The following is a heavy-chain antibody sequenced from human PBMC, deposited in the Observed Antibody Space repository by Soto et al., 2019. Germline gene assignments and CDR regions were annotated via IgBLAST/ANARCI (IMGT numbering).Heavy chain of an antibody. CDR1: GGSISSYY. CDR3: ARRYGDAFDI. D-gene: IGHD4-17*01. Sequence: QVQLQESGPGLVKPSETLSLTCTVSGGSISSYYWSWIRQPPGKGLEWIGYIYYSGSTNYNPSLKSRVTISVDTSKNQFSLKLSSVTAADTAVYYCARRYGDAFDIWGQWTMVTVSS. V-gene: IGHV4-59*08. J-gene: IGHJ3*02. CDR2: IYYSGST.